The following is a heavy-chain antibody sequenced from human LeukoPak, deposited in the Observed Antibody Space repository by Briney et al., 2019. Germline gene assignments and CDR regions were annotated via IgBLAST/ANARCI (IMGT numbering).Heavy chain of an antibody. J-gene: IGHJ4*02. CDR1: GFTLRSHW. CDR3: ARIHLDTNMASDF. D-gene: IGHD5-18*01. V-gene: IGHV3-74*01. Sequence: GGSLRLSCAASGFTLRSHWMHWVRQAPGEGLVWVSRINSDGSTRSYADSVKGRFTISRDNAKNTLYLQMNSLRAEDTAVYYCARIHLDTNMASDFWGQGTLVTVSS. CDR2: INSDGSTR.